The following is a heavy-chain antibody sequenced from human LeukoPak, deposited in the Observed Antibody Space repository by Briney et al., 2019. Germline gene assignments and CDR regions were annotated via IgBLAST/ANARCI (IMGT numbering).Heavy chain of an antibody. V-gene: IGHV3-23*01. CDR3: ARSGGSNQPYDY. D-gene: IGHD1-26*01. CDR2: ISGSGGST. J-gene: IGHJ4*02. Sequence: PGGSLRLSCAASGFTFSTYAMNWVRQAPGKGLEWVSAISGSGGSTYYADSVKGRFTISRDNSKNTLYLQMNSLRAEDTAVYFCARSGGSNQPYDYWGQGILVTVSS. CDR1: GFTFSTYA.